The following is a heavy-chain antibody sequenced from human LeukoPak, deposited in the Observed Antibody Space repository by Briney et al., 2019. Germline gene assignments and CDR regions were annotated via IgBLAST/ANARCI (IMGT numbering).Heavy chain of an antibody. J-gene: IGHJ4*02. CDR2: IYYSGST. CDR3: ARHSYYYDSSGSYYYFDY. Sequence: SETLSLTCTVSGGSISSSSYYWGWIRQPPGKGLEWIGSIYYSGSTYYNPSLKSRVTISVDTSKSQFSLKLSSVTAADAAVYYCARHSYYYDSSGSYYYFDYWGQGTRVTVSS. V-gene: IGHV4-39*01. D-gene: IGHD3-22*01. CDR1: GGSISSSSYY.